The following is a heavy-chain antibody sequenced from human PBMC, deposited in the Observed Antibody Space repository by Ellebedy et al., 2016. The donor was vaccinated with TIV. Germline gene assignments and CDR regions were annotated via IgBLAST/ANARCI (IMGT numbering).Heavy chain of an antibody. J-gene: IGHJ4*02. D-gene: IGHD1-26*01. V-gene: IGHV3-30-3*01. CDR2: ISHDGSNK. Sequence: GGSLRLSXAASGFTFSYYSMHWVRQAPGKGLEWVAVISHDGSNKYHAESVKGRFTISRDDSKNSLYLQMNSLRAEDTAVYYCARAPPRRGSYVWDYWGQGTLVTVSS. CDR3: ARAPPRRGSYVWDY. CDR1: GFTFSYYS.